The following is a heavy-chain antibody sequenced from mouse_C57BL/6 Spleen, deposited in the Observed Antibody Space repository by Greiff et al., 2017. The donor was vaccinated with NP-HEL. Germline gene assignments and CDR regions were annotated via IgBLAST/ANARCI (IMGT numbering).Heavy chain of an antibody. CDR3: ARVRLRSLWYFDV. V-gene: IGHV3-1*01. CDR2: ISYSGST. D-gene: IGHD1-1*01. Sequence: EVKLQESGPGMVKPSQSLSLTCTVTGYSITSGYDWHWIRHFPGNKLEWMGYISYSGSTNYNPSLKSRISITHDTSKNHFFLTLNSVTTEDTATYYCARVRLRSLWYFDVWGTGTTVTVSS. CDR1: GYSITSGYD. J-gene: IGHJ1*03.